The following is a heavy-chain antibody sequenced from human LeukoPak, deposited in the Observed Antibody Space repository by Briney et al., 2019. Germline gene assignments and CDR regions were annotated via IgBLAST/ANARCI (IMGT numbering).Heavy chain of an antibody. CDR3: ARRAARQWLEVYYFDY. D-gene: IGHD6-19*01. CDR1: GYTFTGYY. Sequence: ASVKVSCKASGYTFTGYYMHWVRPAPGQGLEWMGWINPNSGGTNYAQKFQGRVTMTRDTSISTAYMELSRLRSDDTAVYYCARRAARQWLEVYYFDYWGQGTLVTVSS. CDR2: INPNSGGT. V-gene: IGHV1-2*02. J-gene: IGHJ4*02.